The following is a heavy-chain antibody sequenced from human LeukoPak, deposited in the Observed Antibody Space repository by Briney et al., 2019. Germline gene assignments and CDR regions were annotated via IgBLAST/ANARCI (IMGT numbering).Heavy chain of an antibody. CDR3: AMDTVVTRTFDY. J-gene: IGHJ4*02. CDR2: IIPILGMA. CDR1: GGTFSSYA. V-gene: IGHV1-69*04. Sequence: SVKVSCKASGGTFSSYAISWVRQAPGQGLEWMGRIIPILGMANYAQKFQGRVTITADKSTSTAYMELSSLRSEDTAVYYCAMDTVVTRTFDYWGQGTLVTVSS. D-gene: IGHD4-23*01.